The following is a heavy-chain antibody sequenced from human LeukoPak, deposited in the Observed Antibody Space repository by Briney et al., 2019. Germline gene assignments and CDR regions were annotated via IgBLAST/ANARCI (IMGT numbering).Heavy chain of an antibody. D-gene: IGHD2-21*01. CDR1: GFTFRSHA. V-gene: IGHV3-23*01. CDR2: IYENGGTT. J-gene: IGHJ4*02. CDR3: AKDFRIGYSAHFDY. Sequence: GGSLRLSCVGSGFTFRSHAMSWVRQAPEKGLEFVSGIYENGGTTYYADSVKGRFSISRDNSKNTLYLQMDSLRGEDTAVYYCAKDFRIGYSAHFDYWGQGALVTVS.